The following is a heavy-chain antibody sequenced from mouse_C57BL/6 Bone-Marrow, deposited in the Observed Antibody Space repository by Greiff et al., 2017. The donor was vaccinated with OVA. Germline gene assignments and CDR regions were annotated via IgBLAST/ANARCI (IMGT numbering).Heavy chain of an antibody. V-gene: IGHV1-42*01. J-gene: IGHJ3*01. D-gene: IGHD1-1*01. Sequence: VQLKESGPELVKPGASVKISCKASGYSFTGYYMNWVKQSPEKSLEWIGEINPSTGGTTYNQKFKAKATLTVDKSSSTAYMQLKSLTSEDSAVYYCARGTTGGFAYWGQGTLVTVSA. CDR1: GYSFTGYY. CDR2: INPSTGGT. CDR3: ARGTTGGFAY.